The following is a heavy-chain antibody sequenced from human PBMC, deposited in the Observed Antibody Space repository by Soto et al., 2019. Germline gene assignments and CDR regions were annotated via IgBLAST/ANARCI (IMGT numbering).Heavy chain of an antibody. CDR1: GGTFSSYA. J-gene: IGHJ4*02. CDR3: AIFTSGYYWGGFDY. Sequence: SVKVSCKASGGTFSSYAISWVRQAPGQGLEWMGGIIPIFGTANYAQKFQGRVTITADESTSTAYMELSSLRSEDTAVYYCAIFTSGYYWGGFDYSCQGILVSV. CDR2: IIPIFGTA. V-gene: IGHV1-69*13. D-gene: IGHD3-22*01.